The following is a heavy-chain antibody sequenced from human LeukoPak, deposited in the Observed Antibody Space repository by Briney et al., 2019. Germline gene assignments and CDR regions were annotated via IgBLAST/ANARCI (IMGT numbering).Heavy chain of an antibody. CDR2: IYYSGST. Sequence: SETLSLTCTVSGGSISGYYWSWIRQPPGKGLEWIGFIYYSGSTNYNPSLKSRVTISVDTSKNQFSLKLSSVTAADTAVYYCARGGSGYANTWFDPWGQGTLVTVSS. D-gene: IGHD5-12*01. CDR1: GGSISGYY. V-gene: IGHV4-59*01. J-gene: IGHJ5*02. CDR3: ARGGSGYANTWFDP.